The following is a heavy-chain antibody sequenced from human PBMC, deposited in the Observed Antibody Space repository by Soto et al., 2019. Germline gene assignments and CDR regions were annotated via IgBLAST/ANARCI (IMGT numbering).Heavy chain of an antibody. CDR3: ARDAGVVGANDAFDF. Sequence: ASVEVSCKASGYTFTHYCMHWVRHAPGQGLEWMGWINPNSGVTNYVQKFQGWVTMTRDTSISTAYMELSRLRSDDTAMYYCARDAGVVGANDAFDFWGQGTMVTVSS. CDR2: INPNSGVT. J-gene: IGHJ3*01. CDR1: GYTFTHYC. D-gene: IGHD1-26*01. V-gene: IGHV1-2*04.